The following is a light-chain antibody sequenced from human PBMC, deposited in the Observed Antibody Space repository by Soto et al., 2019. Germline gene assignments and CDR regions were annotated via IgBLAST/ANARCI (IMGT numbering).Light chain of an antibody. V-gene: IGKV3-11*01. CDR2: DAS. J-gene: IGKJ1*01. CDR3: QHRTNWPPTLT. CDR1: QSVYTY. Sequence: EIVLTQSPATLSLSPGERATLSCRASQSVYTYLAWYQQKPGQAPRLLIYDASNRATGIPARFSGSGSGTDLTLTISSRGPEDYACYFYQHRTNWPPTLTFGRGTKVEIK.